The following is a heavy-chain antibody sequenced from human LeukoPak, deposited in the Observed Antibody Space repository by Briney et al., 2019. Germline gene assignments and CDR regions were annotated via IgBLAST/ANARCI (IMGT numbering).Heavy chain of an antibody. CDR2: ISAYNGNT. J-gene: IGHJ1*01. CDR3: ARGGYCSSTSCRPPYFQH. V-gene: IGHV1-18*01. CDR1: GGTFSSYA. D-gene: IGHD2-2*01. Sequence: ASVKVSCKASGGTFSSYAISWVRQAPGQGLEWMGWISAYNGNTNYAQKLQGRVTMTTDTSTSTAYMELGSLRSDDTAVYYCARGGYCSSTSCRPPYFQHWGQGTLVTVSS.